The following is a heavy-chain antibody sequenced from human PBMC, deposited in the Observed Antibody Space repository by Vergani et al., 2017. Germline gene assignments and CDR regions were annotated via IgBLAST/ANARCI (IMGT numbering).Heavy chain of an antibody. Sequence: QVQLQESGPGLVKPSETLSLTCAVSGYSISSGYYWGWIRQPPGKGLEWIGSIYHSGSTYYNPSFKSRVTISVDTSKNQFSLKLSSVTAADTAVYYCARHNLRYCSGGSCESNWFDPWGQGTLVTVSS. J-gene: IGHJ5*02. CDR1: GYSISSGYY. CDR2: IYHSGST. CDR3: ARHNLRYCSGGSCESNWFDP. V-gene: IGHV4-38-2*01. D-gene: IGHD2-15*01.